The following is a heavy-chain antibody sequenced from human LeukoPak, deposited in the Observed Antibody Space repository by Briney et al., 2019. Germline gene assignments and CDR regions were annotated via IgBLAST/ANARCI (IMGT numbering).Heavy chain of an antibody. CDR2: IYHSGST. V-gene: IGHV4-30-2*01. D-gene: IGHD3-10*01. J-gene: IGHJ4*02. CDR3: ARDRPSGS. Sequence: SETLSLTCTVSGGSISSGGYYWSWIRQPPGKGLEWIGYIYHSGSTYYNPSLKSRVTISVDRSKNQFSLKLSSVTAADTAVYYCARDRPSGSWGQGTLVTVSS. CDR1: GGSISSGGYY.